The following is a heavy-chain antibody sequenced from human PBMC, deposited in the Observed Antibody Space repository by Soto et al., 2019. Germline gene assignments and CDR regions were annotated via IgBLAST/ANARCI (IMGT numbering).Heavy chain of an antibody. J-gene: IGHJ4*02. CDR1: GFTFSSYA. CDR2: ISGSGGST. D-gene: IGHD6-13*01. CDR3: TTDQFTAAGIDY. V-gene: IGHV3-23*01. Sequence: EVQLLESGGGLVQPGGSLRLSCAASGFTFSSYAMSWVRQAPGKGLEWVSAISGSGGSTYYADSVKGRFTISRDNSKNTLYLQMNSLKTEDTAVYYCTTDQFTAAGIDYWGQGTLVTVSS.